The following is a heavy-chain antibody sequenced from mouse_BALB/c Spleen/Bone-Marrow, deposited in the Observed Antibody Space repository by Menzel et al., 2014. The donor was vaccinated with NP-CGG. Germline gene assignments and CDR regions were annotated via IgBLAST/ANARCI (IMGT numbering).Heavy chain of an antibody. Sequence: QVQLKQSGAELVEPGVSVKLSCKASGYTFTIYWMHWVKQRPGQGLEWIGELDPSDSDANYNQKFKGKATLTVDKSSTTAYMQLSSLTSEDSAVYYCARRNYYGSHYWYFDVWGAGTTVTVSS. V-gene: IGHV1-69*02. CDR1: GYTFTIYW. D-gene: IGHD1-1*01. J-gene: IGHJ1*01. CDR2: LDPSDSDA. CDR3: ARRNYYGSHYWYFDV.